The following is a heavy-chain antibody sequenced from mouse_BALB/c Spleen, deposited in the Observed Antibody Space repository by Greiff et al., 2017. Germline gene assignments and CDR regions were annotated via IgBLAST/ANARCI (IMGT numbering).Heavy chain of an antibody. Sequence: QVQLQQSGAELAKPGASVKMPCKASGYTFTSYWMHWVKQRPGQGLEWIGYINPSTGYTEYNQKFKDKATLTADKSSSTAYMQLSSLTSEDSAVYYCARPYYGSSHWYFDVWGAGTTVTVSS. CDR2: INPSTGYT. CDR3: ARPYYGSSHWYFDV. V-gene: IGHV1-7*01. CDR1: GYTFTSYW. J-gene: IGHJ1*01. D-gene: IGHD1-1*01.